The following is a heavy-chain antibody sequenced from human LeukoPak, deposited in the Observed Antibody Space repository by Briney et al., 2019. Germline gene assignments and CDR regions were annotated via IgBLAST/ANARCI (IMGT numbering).Heavy chain of an antibody. V-gene: IGHV1-8*02. CDR3: ARTPWDKFGELLNY. D-gene: IGHD3-10*01. J-gene: IGHJ4*02. CDR2: MNPNSGNT. CDR1: GYTFTSYD. Sequence: GASVKASCKASGYTFTSYDINWVRQATGQGLEWMGWMNPNSGNTGYAQKFQGRVTMTRNTSISTAYMELSSLRSEDTAVYYCARTPWDKFGELLNYWGQGTLVTVSS.